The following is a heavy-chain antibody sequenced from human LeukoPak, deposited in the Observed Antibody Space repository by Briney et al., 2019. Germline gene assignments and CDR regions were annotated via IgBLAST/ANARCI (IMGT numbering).Heavy chain of an antibody. Sequence: PGGSLRLSCAASGFTFSSYSMNWVRQAQGKGLEWVSSISSSSSYIYYADSVKGRFTISRDNAKNSLYLQMNSLRAEDTAVYYCARALYYDILTGYSGFDYWGQGTLVTVSS. D-gene: IGHD3-9*01. CDR2: ISSSSSYI. J-gene: IGHJ4*02. V-gene: IGHV3-21*04. CDR3: ARALYYDILTGYSGFDY. CDR1: GFTFSSYS.